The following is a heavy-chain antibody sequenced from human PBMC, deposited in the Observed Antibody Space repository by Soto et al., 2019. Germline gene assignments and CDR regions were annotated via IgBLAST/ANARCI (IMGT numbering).Heavy chain of an antibody. Sequence: ESGGGLVQPGRSLRLSCAASGFTFDDYAMHWVRQAPGKGLEWVSGISWNSGSIGYADSVKGRFTISRDNAKNSLYLQMNSLRAEDTALYYCAKDIEAYSYSLSYGMDVWGQGTTVTVSS. CDR2: ISWNSGSI. CDR1: GFTFDDYA. D-gene: IGHD2-21*01. J-gene: IGHJ6*02. CDR3: AKDIEAYSYSLSYGMDV. V-gene: IGHV3-9*01.